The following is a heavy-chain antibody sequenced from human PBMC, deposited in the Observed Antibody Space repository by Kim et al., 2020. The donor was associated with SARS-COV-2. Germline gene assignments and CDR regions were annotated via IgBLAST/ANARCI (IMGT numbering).Heavy chain of an antibody. Sequence: YAVSVKSRITINPDTSKNQFSLQLNSVTPEDTAVYYCARAEYSSSVYFDYWGQGTLVTVSS. J-gene: IGHJ4*02. D-gene: IGHD6-6*01. CDR3: ARAEYSSSVYFDY. V-gene: IGHV6-1*01.